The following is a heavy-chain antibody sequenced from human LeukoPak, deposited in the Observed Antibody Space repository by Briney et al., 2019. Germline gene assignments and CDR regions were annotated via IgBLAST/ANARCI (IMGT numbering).Heavy chain of an antibody. V-gene: IGHV4-59*01. J-gene: IGHJ4*02. CDR2: IYYSGST. CDR1: GGSISSYY. CDR3: AVGVAAGDPFDY. Sequence: PSETLSLTCTVSGGSISSYYWSWIRQPPGKGLEWIGYIYYSGSTNYNPSPKSRVTISVDTSKNQFSLKLSSVTAADTAVYYCAVGVAAGDPFDYWGQGTLVTVSS. D-gene: IGHD2-15*01.